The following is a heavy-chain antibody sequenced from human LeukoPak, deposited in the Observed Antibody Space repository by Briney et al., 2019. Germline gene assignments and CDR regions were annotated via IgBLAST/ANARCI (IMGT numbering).Heavy chain of an antibody. D-gene: IGHD6-19*01. CDR3: ARAPPYSRGWTNYFDY. Sequence: SVKVSCKSSGGTFSSYAISWGRQAPGQGLEWMGGIIPIFGTANYAQKFQGRVTITADKSTSTAYMELSSLRSEDTAVYYCARAPPYSRGWTNYFDYWGQGTLVTVSS. CDR2: IIPIFGTA. J-gene: IGHJ4*02. CDR1: GGTFSSYA. V-gene: IGHV1-69*06.